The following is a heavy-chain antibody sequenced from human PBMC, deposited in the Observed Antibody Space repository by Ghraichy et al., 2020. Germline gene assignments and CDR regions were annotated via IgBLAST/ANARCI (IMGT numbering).Heavy chain of an antibody. CDR3: ARPLNYDPYYYGMDV. Sequence: GGSLRLSCKGSGYSFTSYWISWVRQMPGKGLEWMGRIDPSDSYTNYSPSFQGHVTISADKSISTAYLQWSSLKASDTAMYYCARPLNYDPYYYGMDVWGQGTTVTVSS. J-gene: IGHJ6*02. V-gene: IGHV5-10-1*01. CDR1: GYSFTSYW. D-gene: IGHD4-11*01. CDR2: IDPSDSYT.